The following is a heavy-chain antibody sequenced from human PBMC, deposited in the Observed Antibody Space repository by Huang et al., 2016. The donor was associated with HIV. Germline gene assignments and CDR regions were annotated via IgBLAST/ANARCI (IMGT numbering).Heavy chain of an antibody. D-gene: IGHD6-6*01. V-gene: IGHV1-2*02. CDR2: INPNSGGT. CDR3: VRWGSSSFAIDY. J-gene: IGHJ4*02. Sequence: QVQLVQSGAEVKKPGASVKVSCKASGYTFTGYDRHWVRQAPGQGLEWMGWINPNSGGTNYAQKFQGRVTMTRDTSISTAYMGLSRLRSDDTAVYYCVRWGSSSFAIDYWGQGTLVTVPS. CDR1: GYTFTGYD.